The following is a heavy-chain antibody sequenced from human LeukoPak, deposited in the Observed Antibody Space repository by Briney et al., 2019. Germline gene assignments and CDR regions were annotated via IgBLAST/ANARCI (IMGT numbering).Heavy chain of an antibody. Sequence: SETLSLTCSVSGGSINNYYWTWIRQPAGKGLEWIGHISTLGSTNYNPSLKSRVSMSVDTSNYHFSLKLTFVTAADTAIYYCARVAQYLVGASSAAFFEYWGQGTLVTVSS. CDR1: GGSINNYY. D-gene: IGHD1-26*01. CDR3: ARVAQYLVGASSAAFFEY. J-gene: IGHJ4*02. CDR2: ISTLGST. V-gene: IGHV4-4*07.